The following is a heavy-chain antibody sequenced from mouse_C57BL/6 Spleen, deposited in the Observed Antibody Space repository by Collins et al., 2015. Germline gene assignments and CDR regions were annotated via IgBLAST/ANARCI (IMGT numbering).Heavy chain of an antibody. D-gene: IGHD1-1*01. J-gene: IGHJ4*01. V-gene: IGHV1-82*01. Sequence: QVQLQQSGPELVKPGASVKISCKASGYAFSSSWMNWVKQRPGKGLEWIGRIYPGNGDTNYNGKFKGKATLTADKSSSTAYMQLSSLTSEDSAVYFCARFITTPYYAMDYWGQGTSVTVSS. CDR1: GYAFSSSW. CDR2: IYPGNGDT. CDR3: ARFITTPYYAMDY.